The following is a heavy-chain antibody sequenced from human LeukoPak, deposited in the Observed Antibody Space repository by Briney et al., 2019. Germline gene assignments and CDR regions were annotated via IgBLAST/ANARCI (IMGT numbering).Heavy chain of an antibody. J-gene: IGHJ4*02. D-gene: IGHD3-9*01. CDR2: IRYDGCNK. V-gene: IGHV3-30*02. CDR3: ATLGNLDWLFSFDY. Sequence: GGSLRLSCAASGFTFSSYGMHWVRQAPGKGLEWVAFIRYDGCNKYYADSVKGRFTISRDNSKNTLYLQMNSLRAEDTAVYYSATLGNLDWLFSFDYWGQGTLVTVSS. CDR1: GFTFSSYG.